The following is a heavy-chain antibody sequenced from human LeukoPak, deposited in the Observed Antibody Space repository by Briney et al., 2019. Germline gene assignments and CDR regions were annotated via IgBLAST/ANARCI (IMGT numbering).Heavy chain of an antibody. D-gene: IGHD5-18*01. V-gene: IGHV4-59*12. Sequence: SETLSLTCTVSGGSISSYYWSWIRQPPGKGLEWIGYIYYSGSTNYNPSLKSRVTISVDTSKNQFSLKLSSVTAADTAVYYCARDLLGYSYDAYYFDFWGQGTLVTVSS. CDR2: IYYSGST. J-gene: IGHJ4*02. CDR1: GGSISSYY. CDR3: ARDLLGYSYDAYYFDF.